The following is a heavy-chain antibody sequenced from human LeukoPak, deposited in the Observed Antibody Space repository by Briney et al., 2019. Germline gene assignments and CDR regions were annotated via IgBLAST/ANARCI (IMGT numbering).Heavy chain of an antibody. J-gene: IGHJ6*02. Sequence: PSETLSLTCTVSGGSISSGGYYWSWIRQHPGKGLEWIGCIHYSGSTYYNPSLKSRITISIDTSENQFSLKLSSVTAADTAVYFCARDEVDYGERVTYYFGVDVWGQGTTVTVSS. CDR2: IHYSGST. CDR3: ARDEVDYGERVTYYFGVDV. CDR1: GGSISSGGYY. D-gene: IGHD4-17*01. V-gene: IGHV4-31*03.